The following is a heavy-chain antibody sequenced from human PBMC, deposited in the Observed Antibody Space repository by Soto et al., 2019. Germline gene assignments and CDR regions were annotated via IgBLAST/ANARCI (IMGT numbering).Heavy chain of an antibody. CDR1: GGSFSGYY. D-gene: IGHD4-17*01. CDR2: INHSGST. CDR3: AGVSTVTFLDWFDP. J-gene: IGHJ5*02. Sequence: SETLSLTCAVYGGSFSGYYWSWIRQPPGKGLEWIGEINHSGSTNYNPSLKSRVTISVDTSKNQFSLKLSPVTAADTAVYYCAGVSTVTFLDWFDPWGQGTLVTVSS. V-gene: IGHV4-34*01.